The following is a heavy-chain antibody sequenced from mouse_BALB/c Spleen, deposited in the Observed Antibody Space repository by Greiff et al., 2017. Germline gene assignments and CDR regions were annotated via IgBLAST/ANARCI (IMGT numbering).Heavy chain of an antibody. J-gene: IGHJ3*01. CDR3: ARELELGRGAY. V-gene: IGHV3-6*02. D-gene: IGHD4-1*01. CDR1: GYSITSGYY. Sequence: EVQLQQSGPGLVKPSQSLSLTCSVTGYSITSGYYWNWIRQFPGNKLEWMGYISYDGSNNYNPSLKNRISITRDTSKNQFFLKLNSVTTEDTATYYCARELELGRGAYWGQGTLVTVSA. CDR2: ISYDGSN.